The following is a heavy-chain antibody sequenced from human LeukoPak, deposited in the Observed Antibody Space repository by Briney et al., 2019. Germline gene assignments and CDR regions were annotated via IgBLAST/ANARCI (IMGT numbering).Heavy chain of an antibody. J-gene: IGHJ6*03. Sequence: PGGSLRLSCAASGFTFSSYAMSWVRQAPGKGLEWVSSISGSGTNTDYADSVKGRFTISRDNSKNTVNVQMNSLRAEDTAVYYCARDGSGWYLIDYYYYYMDVWGKGTTVTVSS. CDR2: ISGSGTNT. CDR3: ARDGSGWYLIDYYYYYMDV. CDR1: GFTFSSYA. V-gene: IGHV3-23*01. D-gene: IGHD6-19*01.